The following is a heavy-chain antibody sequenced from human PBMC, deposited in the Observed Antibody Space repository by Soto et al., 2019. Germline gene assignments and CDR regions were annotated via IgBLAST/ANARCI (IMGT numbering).Heavy chain of an antibody. V-gene: IGHV4-39*07. D-gene: IGHD3-3*01. Sequence: SETLSLTCTVSGGSISSSDFYWGWLRQTPGKGLEFIGCMYYSGTTYYNPSLKSRVTISVDTSKNQFSLKLSSVTAADTAVYYCARAGGYFGVVTTRVMDVWGKGTTVTVSS. J-gene: IGHJ6*03. CDR1: GGSISSSDFY. CDR2: MYYSGTT. CDR3: ARAGGYFGVVTTRVMDV.